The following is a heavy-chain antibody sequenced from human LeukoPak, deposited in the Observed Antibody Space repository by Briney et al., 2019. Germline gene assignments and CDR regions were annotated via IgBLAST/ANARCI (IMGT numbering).Heavy chain of an antibody. J-gene: IGHJ5*02. CDR2: IKQDGSEK. Sequence: GGSLRLSCAASGFTFSAYWMSWVRQAPGKGLEWEAKIKQDGSEKYYVDSVKGRFTISRDNAKNSLYLQMNSLRAEDTAVYYCARDLGPFDPWGQGTLVTVSS. V-gene: IGHV3-7*01. CDR3: ARDLGPFDP. CDR1: GFTFSAYW. D-gene: IGHD7-27*01.